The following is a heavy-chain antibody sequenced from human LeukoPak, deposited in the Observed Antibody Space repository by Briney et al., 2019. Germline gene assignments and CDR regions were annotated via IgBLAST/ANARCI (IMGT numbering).Heavy chain of an antibody. D-gene: IGHD3-10*01. CDR3: VRDDGHSYQYASRTYYYDAFDI. J-gene: IGHJ3*02. Sequence: GGSLRLSCAASGFTLSNYWMTWVRQAPGKGLDWVANINRDESDKHYVDSVEGRFTISRDNAKNSLYLQMNSLRAEDTAVYYCVRDDGHSYQYASRTYYYDAFDIWGQGTVVTVSS. CDR2: INRDESDK. CDR1: GFTLSNYW. V-gene: IGHV3-7*01.